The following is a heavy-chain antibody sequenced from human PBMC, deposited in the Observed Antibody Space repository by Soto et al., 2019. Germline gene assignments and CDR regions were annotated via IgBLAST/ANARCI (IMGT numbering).Heavy chain of an antibody. D-gene: IGHD2-15*01. J-gene: IGHJ4*02. V-gene: IGHV4-59*01. CDR3: ARVAPGVVASYYFDY. Sequence: SETLSLTCTVSGGSISRYYWSWIRQPPGKGLEWIGYLYNTGSTIYNPSLKSRVTISVDTSKNQFSLKLNSLTATDTAVYYCARVAPGVVASYYFDYWGQGTLVTVSS. CDR2: LYNTGST. CDR1: GGSISRYY.